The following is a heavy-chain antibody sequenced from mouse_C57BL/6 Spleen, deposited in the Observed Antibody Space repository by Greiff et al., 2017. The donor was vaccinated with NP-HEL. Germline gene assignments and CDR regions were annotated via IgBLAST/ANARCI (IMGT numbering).Heavy chain of an antibody. Sequence: QVQLKESGAELVRPGTSVKVSCKASGYAFTNYLIEWVKQRPGQGLEWIGVINPGSGGTNYNEKFKGKATLTADKSSSTAYMQLSSLTSEDAAVYFCARSGRGAWFAYWGQGTLVTVSA. V-gene: IGHV1-54*01. D-gene: IGHD3-1*01. CDR3: ARSGRGAWFAY. CDR1: GYAFTNYL. J-gene: IGHJ3*01. CDR2: INPGSGGT.